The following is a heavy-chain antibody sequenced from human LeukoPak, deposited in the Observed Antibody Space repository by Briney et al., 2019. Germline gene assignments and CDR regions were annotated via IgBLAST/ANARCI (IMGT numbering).Heavy chain of an antibody. D-gene: IGHD2-15*01. Sequence: GESLKISCKGSGYSFTSYWIGWVRQIPGKGLEWMGIIYPGDSDTRYSPSFQGQVTISADKSISTAYLQWSSLKASDTAMYYCALHPPYCSGGSCYPGDYYYYGMDVWGQGTTVTVSS. CDR2: IYPGDSDT. CDR3: ALHPPYCSGGSCYPGDYYYYGMDV. J-gene: IGHJ6*02. V-gene: IGHV5-51*01. CDR1: GYSFTSYW.